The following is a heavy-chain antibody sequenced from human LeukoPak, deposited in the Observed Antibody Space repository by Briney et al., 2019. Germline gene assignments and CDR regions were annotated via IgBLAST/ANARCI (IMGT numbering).Heavy chain of an antibody. D-gene: IGHD2-2*01. CDR2: VNYRGSP. V-gene: IGHV4-34*01. CDR3: SRSGLTGMREYERADYYYYGMDL. J-gene: IGHJ6*02. Sequence: SETLSLTCGVPGGSFSGYLWSWIRQSPGKGLEWIGEVNYRGSPHYNPSLESRVTISVDTSKNQLSLKLTSVTAADTALYYCSRSGLTGMREYERADYYYYGMDLWGQGTAVTV. CDR1: GGSFSGYL.